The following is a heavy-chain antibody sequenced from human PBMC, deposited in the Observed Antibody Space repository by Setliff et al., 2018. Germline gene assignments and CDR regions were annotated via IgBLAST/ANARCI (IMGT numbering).Heavy chain of an antibody. CDR2: IMAIFGPA. Sequence: SVKVSCKASGGTFSSYGIAWVRQAPGQGLEWMGGIMAIFGPANYAQMFQGRVTITTDESTSTSYMELSSLRSEDTAQYYCASGALTRSGYYYPKKYYFDYWGQGTLVT. CDR3: ASGALTRSGYYYPKKYYFDY. D-gene: IGHD3-22*01. V-gene: IGHV1-69*05. J-gene: IGHJ4*02. CDR1: GGTFSSYG.